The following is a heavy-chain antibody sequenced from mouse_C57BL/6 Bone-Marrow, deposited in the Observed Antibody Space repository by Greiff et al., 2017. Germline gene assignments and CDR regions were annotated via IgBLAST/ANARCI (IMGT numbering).Heavy chain of an antibody. V-gene: IGHV10-1*01. CDR3: VRQSNHWYFDV. J-gene: IGHJ1*03. CDR1: GFSFNTYA. Sequence: EVKLMESGGGLVQPKGSLKLSCAASGFSFNTYAMNWVRQAPGKGLEWVARIRSKSNNYATYYADSVKDRFTISRDDSESMLYLQMNNLKTEDTAMYYCVRQSNHWYFDVWGTGTTVTVSS. CDR2: IRSKSNNYAT. D-gene: IGHD2-5*01.